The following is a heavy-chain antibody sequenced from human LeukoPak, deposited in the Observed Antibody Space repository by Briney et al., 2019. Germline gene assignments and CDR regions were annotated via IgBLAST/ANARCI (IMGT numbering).Heavy chain of an antibody. CDR3: ARYSSNHLDY. CDR1: GYSFTSYW. V-gene: IGHV5-51*01. J-gene: IGHJ4*02. CDR2: INPDDSDT. Sequence: GESLKISCKGSGYSFTSYWIGWVRQMSGKGLEWMGIINPDDSDTRYSPSFQGQVVISADKSISTAYLQWSSLKASDTAMYYCARYSSNHLDYWGRGALVTVSS. D-gene: IGHD1-14*01.